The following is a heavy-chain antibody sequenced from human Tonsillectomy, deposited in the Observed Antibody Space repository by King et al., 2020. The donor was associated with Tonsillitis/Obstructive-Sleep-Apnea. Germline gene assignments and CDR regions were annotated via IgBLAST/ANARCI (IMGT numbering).Heavy chain of an antibody. D-gene: IGHD3-10*01. CDR2: ISSSSSYT. Sequence: VQLVESGGGLVKPGGSLRLSCAASGFTFSDYYMSWIRQAPGKGLEWVSYISSSSSYTNYADSVKGRFTISRDNAKNSLYLQMNSLRAEATAVYYCLLQGYSYGSGSYYNPPLGPGHRHYYYYYMDVWGKGTTVTVSS. V-gene: IGHV3-11*05. CDR3: LLQGYSYGSGSYYNPPLGPGHRHYYYYYMDV. J-gene: IGHJ6*03. CDR1: GFTFSDYY.